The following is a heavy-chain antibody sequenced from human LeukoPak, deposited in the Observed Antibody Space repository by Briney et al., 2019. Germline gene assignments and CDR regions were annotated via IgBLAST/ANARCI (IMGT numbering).Heavy chain of an antibody. CDR3: ARGGNYGDYGGNYFDY. J-gene: IGHJ4*02. CDR2: INPSGGST. D-gene: IGHD4-17*01. Sequence: ASVKVSCKASGYTFTGYYMHWVRQAPGQGLEWMGIINPSGGSTSYAQKFQGRVTMTRDMSTSTVYMELSSLRSEDTAVYYCARGGNYGDYGGNYFDYWGQGTLVTVSS. CDR1: GYTFTGYY. V-gene: IGHV1-46*01.